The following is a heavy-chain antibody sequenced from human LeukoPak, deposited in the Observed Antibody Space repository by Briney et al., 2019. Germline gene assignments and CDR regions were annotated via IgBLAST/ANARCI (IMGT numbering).Heavy chain of an antibody. Sequence: PSETLSLTCTVSGGSISSSSYYWGWIRQPPGKGLEWIGSIYYSGSTYYNPSLKSRVTISVDTSKNQFSLKLSSVTAADTAVYYCARDLRDRNDYGDYSTSLWGQGTLVTVSS. J-gene: IGHJ4*02. D-gene: IGHD4-17*01. CDR3: ARDLRDRNDYGDYSTSL. CDR2: IYYSGST. V-gene: IGHV4-39*07. CDR1: GGSISSSSYY.